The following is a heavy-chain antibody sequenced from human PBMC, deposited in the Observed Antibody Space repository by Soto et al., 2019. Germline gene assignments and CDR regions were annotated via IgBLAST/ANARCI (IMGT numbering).Heavy chain of an antibody. CDR2: ISSSSSYI. CDR3: ARDQNESPAIVVVVAFGFDP. Sequence: EVQLVESGGGLVKPGGSLRLSCAASGFTFSSYSMNWVRQAPGKGLEWVSSISSSSSYIYYADSVKGRFTISRDNAKNSLYLQMNSLRAEDTAVYYCARDQNESPAIVVVVAFGFDPWGQGTLVTVSS. D-gene: IGHD2-15*01. V-gene: IGHV3-21*01. J-gene: IGHJ5*02. CDR1: GFTFSSYS.